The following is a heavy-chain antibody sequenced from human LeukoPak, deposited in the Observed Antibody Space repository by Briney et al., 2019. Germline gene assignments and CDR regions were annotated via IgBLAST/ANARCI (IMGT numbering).Heavy chain of an antibody. CDR2: IWYSGST. CDR1: GGSISSTSY. D-gene: IGHD2-2*01. CDR3: ARQEVGAGYCSSTSCAEPHWFDP. V-gene: IGHV4-39*01. J-gene: IGHJ5*02. Sequence: SETLSLTCIVSGGSISSTSYWGWIRQPPGKGLEWIGTIWYSGSTFYNPSLKSRVTISVDTSKNQFSLKLNSVTAADTAVYYCARQEVGAGYCSSTSCAEPHWFDPWGQGTLVTVSS.